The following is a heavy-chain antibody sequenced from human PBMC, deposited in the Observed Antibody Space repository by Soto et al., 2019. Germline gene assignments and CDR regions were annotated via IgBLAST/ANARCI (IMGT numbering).Heavy chain of an antibody. CDR1: GYSFTSYA. V-gene: IGHV1-3*01. CDR3: AAVLLWFGEFNWFDP. J-gene: IGHJ5*02. Sequence: GASVKVSCKASGYSFTSYAMHWVRQAPGQRLEWMGWINAGNGNTKYSQKFQGRVTITRDTSASTAYMELSSLRSEDTAVYYCAAVLLWFGEFNWFDPWGQGTLVTVSS. D-gene: IGHD3-10*01. CDR2: INAGNGNT.